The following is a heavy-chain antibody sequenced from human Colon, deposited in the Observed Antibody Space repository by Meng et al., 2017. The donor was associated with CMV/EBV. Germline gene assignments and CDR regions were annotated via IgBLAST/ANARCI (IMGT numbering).Heavy chain of an antibody. CDR2: INHSGST. J-gene: IGHJ4*02. CDR1: GGSFSGYY. CDR3: ARRRYSYGYGY. V-gene: IGHV4-34*01. Sequence: SETLSLTCAVYGGSFSGYYWCWIRQPPGKGLEWIGEINHSGSTNYNPSLKSRVTISVDTSKNQFSLKLSSVTAADTAVYYCARRRYSYGYGYWGQGTQVTVSS. D-gene: IGHD5-18*01.